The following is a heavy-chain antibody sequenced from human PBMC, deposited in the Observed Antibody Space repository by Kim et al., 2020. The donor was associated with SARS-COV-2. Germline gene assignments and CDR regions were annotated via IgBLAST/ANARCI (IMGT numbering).Heavy chain of an antibody. V-gene: IGHV1-2*02. D-gene: IGHD3-10*01. Sequence: ASVKVSCKASGYTFTDYYMYWVRQAPGQGLEWMGWINPKSGGTNYAQNFKGRVTMTRDTSISTAYMELSRLTSDDTAVYYCAKYGSGRGVDVWGQGTTVSVSS. CDR2: INPKSGGT. CDR1: GYTFTDYY. CDR3: AKYGSGRGVDV. J-gene: IGHJ6*02.